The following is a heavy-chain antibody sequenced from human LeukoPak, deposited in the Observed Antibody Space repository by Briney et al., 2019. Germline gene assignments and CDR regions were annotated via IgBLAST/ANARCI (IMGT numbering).Heavy chain of an antibody. CDR1: GFSFSAYA. CDR2: ISGRDDRT. J-gene: IGHJ4*02. V-gene: IGHV3-23*01. Sequence: GGSLRLSCAASGFSFSAYAMTWVRQAPRKGLEWVSSISGRDDRTYYADSAKGRFTISRDNSKNTLYLQMNSLRAEDTALYYCAKVAYDSYGHYYHDYFDYWGQGTLVTVSS. CDR3: AKVAYDSYGHYYHDYFDY. D-gene: IGHD3-22*01.